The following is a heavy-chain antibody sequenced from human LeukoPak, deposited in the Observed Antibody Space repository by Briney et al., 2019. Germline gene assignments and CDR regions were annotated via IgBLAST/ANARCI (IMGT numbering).Heavy chain of an antibody. J-gene: IGHJ4*02. CDR1: GFTFSSYS. CDR3: ARNGDSSGYYSYYFDY. D-gene: IGHD3-22*01. Sequence: GGSLRLSCAASGFTFSSYSMNWVRQAPGKGLEWVSYISSSSSTIYYADSVKGRFTISRDNAKNSLYLQMNSLRAEDTAVYYCARNGDSSGYYSYYFDYWGQGTLVTVSS. V-gene: IGHV3-48*01. CDR2: ISSSSSTI.